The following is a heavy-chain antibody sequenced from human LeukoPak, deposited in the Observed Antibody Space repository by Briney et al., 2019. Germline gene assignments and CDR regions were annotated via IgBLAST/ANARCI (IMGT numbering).Heavy chain of an antibody. D-gene: IGHD3-22*01. CDR2: IFVSGST. J-gene: IGHJ4*02. CDR3: AREPEYKYDDSGYPVQGFYY. V-gene: IGHV4-4*07. CDR1: GGSIGSYY. Sequence: SETLSLTCTVSGGSIGSYYWTWIRQPAGKGLEWIGRIFVSGSTNYNPSLKGRVTMSVDTSKKQFSLRLTSMSAADTAVYYCAREPEYKYDDSGYPVQGFYYWGQGTLVTVSS.